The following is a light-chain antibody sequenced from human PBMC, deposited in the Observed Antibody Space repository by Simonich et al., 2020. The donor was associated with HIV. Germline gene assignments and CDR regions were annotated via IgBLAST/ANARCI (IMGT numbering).Light chain of an antibody. J-gene: IGKJ3*01. Sequence: EIVLTQSPAILSLSPGERATLSCRASQSVSSYLAWYQQKPGQAPRLLIYDASNRATGVPARFSGSGSGTDFTLTITSLESEDFAVYYCQQRNNWPLFTFGPGTKVDIK. V-gene: IGKV3-11*01. CDR2: DAS. CDR3: QQRNNWPLFT. CDR1: QSVSSY.